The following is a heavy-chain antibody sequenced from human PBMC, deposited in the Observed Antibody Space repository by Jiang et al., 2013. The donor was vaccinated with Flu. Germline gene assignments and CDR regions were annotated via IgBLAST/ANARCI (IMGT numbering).Heavy chain of an antibody. D-gene: IGHD3-3*01. CDR2: IWWNSATV. Sequence: VQLLESGGGLVQPGRSLRLSCAASGFTFDDYAMHWVRQAPGKGLEWVSGIWWNSATVGYADSVKGRFTISRDNAKNYMFLQMNSLRPEDTALYYCAKMSATALTIWG. CDR3: AKMSATALTI. V-gene: IGHV3-9*01. J-gene: IGHJ6*03. CDR1: GFTFDDYA.